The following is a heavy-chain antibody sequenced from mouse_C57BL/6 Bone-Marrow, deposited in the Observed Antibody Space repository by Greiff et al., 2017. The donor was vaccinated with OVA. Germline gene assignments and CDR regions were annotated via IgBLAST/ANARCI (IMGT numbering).Heavy chain of an antibody. CDR1: GFTFSDYG. Sequence: EVKLMESGGGLVQPGGSLKLSCAASGFTFSDYGMAWVRQAPRKGPEWVAFISNLAYSIYYADTVTGRFTISRENAKNTLYLEMSSLRSEDTAMYYCARHGGLRGVDYWGQGTSVTVSS. J-gene: IGHJ4*01. CDR2: ISNLAYSI. D-gene: IGHD2-2*01. CDR3: ARHGGLRGVDY. V-gene: IGHV5-15*01.